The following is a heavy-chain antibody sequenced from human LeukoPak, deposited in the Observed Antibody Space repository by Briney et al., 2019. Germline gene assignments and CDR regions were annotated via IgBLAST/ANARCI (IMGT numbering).Heavy chain of an antibody. V-gene: IGHV3-30*03. CDR1: GFTFSSYG. Sequence: GRSLRLSCAASGFTFSSYGMHWVRQAPGKGPGWVAVISYDGSNKYYADSVKGRFTISRDNSKNTLYLQMNSLRAEDTAVYYCATRYYYGSGSYYNVPPLDYWGQGTLVTVSS. J-gene: IGHJ4*02. D-gene: IGHD3-10*01. CDR2: ISYDGSNK. CDR3: ATRYYYGSGSYYNVPPLDY.